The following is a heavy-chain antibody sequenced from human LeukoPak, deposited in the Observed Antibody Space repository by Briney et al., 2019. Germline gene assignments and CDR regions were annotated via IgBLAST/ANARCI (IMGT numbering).Heavy chain of an antibody. V-gene: IGHV3-48*01. CDR3: AKDQGLEGYDSSGYYDY. Sequence: PGGSLRLSCAASGFTFSSYSMNWVRQAPGKGLEWVSYISSSSSTIYYADSVKGRFTISRDNSKNTLYLQMNSLRAEDTAVYYCAKDQGLEGYDSSGYYDYWGQGTLVTVSS. CDR1: GFTFSSYS. CDR2: ISSSSSTI. J-gene: IGHJ4*02. D-gene: IGHD3-22*01.